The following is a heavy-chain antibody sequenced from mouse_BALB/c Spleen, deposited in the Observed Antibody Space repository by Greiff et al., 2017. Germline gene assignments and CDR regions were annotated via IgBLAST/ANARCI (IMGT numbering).Heavy chain of an antibody. CDR2: IRNKANGYTT. V-gene: IGHV7-3*02. Sequence: EVMLVESGGGLVQPGGSLRLSCATSGFTFTDYYMSWVRQPPGKALEWLGFIRNKANGYTTEYSASVKGRFTISRDNSQSILYLQMNTLRAEDSATYYCARDQRYYGSSWFAYWGQGTLVTVSA. J-gene: IGHJ3*01. D-gene: IGHD1-1*01. CDR1: GFTFTDYY. CDR3: ARDQRYYGSSWFAY.